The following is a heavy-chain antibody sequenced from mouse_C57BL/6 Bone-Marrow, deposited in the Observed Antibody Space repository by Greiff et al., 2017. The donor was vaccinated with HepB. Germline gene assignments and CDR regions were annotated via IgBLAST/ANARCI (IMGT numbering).Heavy chain of an antibody. CDR3: ARSDITTVVAGDY. Sequence: VQLQQSGAELVKPGASVQISCKASGYAFSSYWMNWVKQRPGKGLEWIGQIYPGDGDTNYNGKFKGKATLTADKSSSTAYMQLSSLTSEDSAVYFCARSDITTVVAGDYWGQGTTLTVSS. V-gene: IGHV1-80*01. D-gene: IGHD1-1*01. CDR2: IYPGDGDT. CDR1: GYAFSSYW. J-gene: IGHJ2*01.